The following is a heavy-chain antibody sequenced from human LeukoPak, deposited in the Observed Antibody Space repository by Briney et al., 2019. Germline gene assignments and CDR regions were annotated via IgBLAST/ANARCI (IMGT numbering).Heavy chain of an antibody. Sequence: GGSLRLSCAASGFGFSSYDMHWVRQAPGKGLEWVAIIWFDGSAKYYGDSVKGRFTISRDNSKNTLYLQMNSLRVEDTAVYYCARDLNREDFDYWGQGTLVAVSS. D-gene: IGHD1-14*01. CDR2: IWFDGSAK. CDR1: GFGFSSYD. J-gene: IGHJ4*02. V-gene: IGHV3-33*01. CDR3: ARDLNREDFDY.